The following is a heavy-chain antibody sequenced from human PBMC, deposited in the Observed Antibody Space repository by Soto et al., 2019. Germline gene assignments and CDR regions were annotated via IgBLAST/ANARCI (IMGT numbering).Heavy chain of an antibody. D-gene: IGHD2-2*01. CDR3: AREGEGYCSSTSCRSLYYYYGMDV. J-gene: IGHJ6*02. V-gene: IGHV4-4*07. CDR1: GGSISSYY. CDR2: IYTSGST. Sequence: QVQLQESGPGLVKPSETLSLTCTVSGGSISSYYWSWIRQPAGKGLEWIGRIYTSGSTNYNPSLKSRVTMSVDTSKNQFSLKLSSVTAADTAVYYCAREGEGYCSSTSCRSLYYYYGMDVWGQGTTVTVSS.